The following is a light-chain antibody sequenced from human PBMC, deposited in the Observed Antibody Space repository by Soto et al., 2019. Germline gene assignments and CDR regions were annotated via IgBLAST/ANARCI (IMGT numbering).Light chain of an antibody. J-gene: IGLJ1*01. CDR1: SSDVGGYNY. CDR3: ASYAGNNRGV. CDR2: EVT. Sequence: QSALTQPPSASGSPGQSVTISCTGTSSDVGGYNYVSSYQQHPGKAPKLVIYEVTKRPSGVPDRFSGSKSGNTASLTVSGLQAEDEADYYCASYAGNNRGVFGTGTQLTVL. V-gene: IGLV2-8*01.